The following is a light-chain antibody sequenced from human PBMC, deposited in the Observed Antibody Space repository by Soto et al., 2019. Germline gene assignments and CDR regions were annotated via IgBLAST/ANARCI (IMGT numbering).Light chain of an antibody. V-gene: IGKV3-11*01. J-gene: IGKJ1*01. CDR3: QQHSHWPPWT. CDR1: ENVRTF. Sequence: EVVLTQSPATLSLSPGERATLSCRASENVRTFVDWYQQKPGQAPRLLIYGASNRATGIPVRFSGSGSWTDFTLTISNLEPKDFAVYYCQQHSHWPPWTFGQGTRVEIQ. CDR2: GAS.